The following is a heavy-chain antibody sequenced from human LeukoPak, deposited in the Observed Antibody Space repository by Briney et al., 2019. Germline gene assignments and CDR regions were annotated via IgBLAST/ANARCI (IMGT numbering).Heavy chain of an antibody. CDR1: GFAFTNAW. D-gene: IGHD6-19*01. V-gene: IGHV3-15*01. J-gene: IGHJ3*02. Sequence: GGSLRLSCAASGFAFTNAWMTWVRQAPGKGLEWVGRIQNKIDGGETDYPAPVKGRFTISRDDSKDTLDLQMNSLKTEDTGVYYCTREGRDSSGWYGALDIWGQGTMVTVSS. CDR2: IQNKIDGGET. CDR3: TREGRDSSGWYGALDI.